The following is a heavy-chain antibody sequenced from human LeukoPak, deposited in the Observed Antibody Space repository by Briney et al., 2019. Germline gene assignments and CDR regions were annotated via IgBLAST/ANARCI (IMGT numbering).Heavy chain of an antibody. J-gene: IGHJ5*02. V-gene: IGHV4-34*01. CDR2: INHSGSR. Sequence: SESLSLTCAVYGGSFSAYYWTWIRQPPGKGLEWIGKINHSGSRNYNSSLRSRVTISVDTSYKQFSLRLSSVTAADTAVYYCAPRGDIEHSYVYGKWFDPWGQGTRVTVS. D-gene: IGHD5-18*01. CDR3: APRGDIEHSYVYGKWFDP. CDR1: GGSFSAYY.